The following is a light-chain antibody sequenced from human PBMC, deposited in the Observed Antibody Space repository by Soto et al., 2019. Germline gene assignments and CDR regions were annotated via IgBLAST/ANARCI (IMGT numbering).Light chain of an antibody. CDR3: QQSFSAPLT. J-gene: IGKJ4*01. Sequence: GARVTITCRASQNIKKYLNWYRQKPGKAPDLLIYTASSLQVGFPSRFSGSGSGTDFSLTITSLQPEDSAIYYCQQSFSAPLTFGGGTKVDIK. V-gene: IGKV1-39*01. CDR2: TAS. CDR1: QNIKKY.